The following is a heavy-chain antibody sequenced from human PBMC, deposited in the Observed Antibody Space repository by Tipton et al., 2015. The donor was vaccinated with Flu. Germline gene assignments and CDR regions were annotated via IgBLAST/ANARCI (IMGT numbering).Heavy chain of an antibody. J-gene: IGHJ3*02. CDR2: ISSTGRYT. CDR3: AKDDGRAYSSGWTLDAFDM. D-gene: IGHD6-19*01. CDR1: GFTVSNYG. Sequence: SLRLSCGASGFTVSNYGMSWVRQAPGKGLEFVSGISSTGRYTYYTDSVKGRFTISRDNSMNMVYLQMNALRAEDTARYYCAKDDGRAYSSGWTLDAFDMWGQGAMVTVSS. V-gene: IGHV3-23*01.